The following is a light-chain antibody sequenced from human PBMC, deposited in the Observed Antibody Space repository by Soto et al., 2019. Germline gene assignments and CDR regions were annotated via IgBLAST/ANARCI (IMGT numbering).Light chain of an antibody. V-gene: IGKV3-11*01. J-gene: IGKJ1*01. CDR2: DAS. CDR3: HQRQSWPRT. CDR1: QSLTSY. Sequence: EVVLTQSPAALSLYPGERPTLSYRVSQSLTSYLAWYPQTPGQAPRILIYDASNREAGIPARFSSRGTGTACTRAISDVQPEDFAVDDCHQRQSWPRTFGPGTQVDIK.